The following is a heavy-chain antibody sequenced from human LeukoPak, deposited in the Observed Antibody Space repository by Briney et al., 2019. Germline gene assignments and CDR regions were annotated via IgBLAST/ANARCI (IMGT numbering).Heavy chain of an antibody. CDR1: GFPFSNYA. V-gene: IGHV3-23*01. J-gene: IGHJ6*03. Sequence: GGSLRLSCVASGFPFSNYALSWVRQAPGKGLEWVSAISGSGGSTYYADSVKGRFTISRDNSKNTLYLQMNSLRAEDTAVYYCAKARRSYYYMDVWGKGTTVTVSS. CDR2: ISGSGGST. D-gene: IGHD3-16*01. CDR3: AKARRSYYYMDV.